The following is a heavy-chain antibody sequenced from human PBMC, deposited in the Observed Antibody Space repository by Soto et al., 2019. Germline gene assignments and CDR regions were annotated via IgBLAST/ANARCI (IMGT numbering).Heavy chain of an antibody. J-gene: IGHJ5*02. CDR2: ISAYNGNT. V-gene: IGHV1-18*01. CDR3: ARDSGGGQSNWFDP. CDR1: GYTFTSYG. Sequence: AAVKVSCKASGYTFTSYGISWVRQAPGQGLEWMGWISAYNGNTNYAQKLQGRVTMTTDTSTSTAYMELRSLRSGDTAVYYCARDSGGGQSNWFDPWGQGTLVTVSS. D-gene: IGHD2-15*01.